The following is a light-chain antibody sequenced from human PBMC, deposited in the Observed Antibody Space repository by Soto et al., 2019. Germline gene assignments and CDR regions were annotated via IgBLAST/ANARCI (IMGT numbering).Light chain of an antibody. CDR3: QSYDADLSGPHVI. CDR1: SSNIGAGYD. CDR2: GNN. J-gene: IGLJ2*01. V-gene: IGLV1-40*01. Sequence: QSVLTQPPSLSGAPGQRVTISCTGSSSNIGAGYDVHWYQQLPGTAPKLLIYGNNNRPSGVPDRFSGSKSGTSASLVITGLQFEDEADYYCQSYDADLSGPHVIFGGGTKLTVL.